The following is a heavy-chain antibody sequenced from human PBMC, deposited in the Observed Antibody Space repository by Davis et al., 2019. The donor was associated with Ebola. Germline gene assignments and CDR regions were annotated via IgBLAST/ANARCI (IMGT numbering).Heavy chain of an antibody. Sequence: ASSVKVSCKASGYTFTSYAMHWVRQAPGQRLEWMGWINAGNGNTKYSQKFQGRVTITRDTSASTAYMELSSLRSEDTAVYYCAREEMATTLRYWGQGTLVTVSS. V-gene: IGHV1-3*01. CDR2: INAGNGNT. CDR1: GYTFTSYA. CDR3: AREEMATTLRY. D-gene: IGHD5-24*01. J-gene: IGHJ4*02.